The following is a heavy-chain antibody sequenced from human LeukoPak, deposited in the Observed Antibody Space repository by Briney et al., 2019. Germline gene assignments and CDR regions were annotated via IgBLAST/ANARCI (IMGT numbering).Heavy chain of an antibody. CDR1: GFTFSSYA. D-gene: IGHD6-19*01. CDR3: ARVGRVQIAVAEYFDY. J-gene: IGHJ4*02. V-gene: IGHV4-38-2*01. Sequence: PGGSLRLSCAASGFTFSSYAMSWVRQPPGKGLEWIGSIYYSGSTYYNPSLKSRVTISVDTSKNQFSLKLSSVTAADTAVYYCARVGRVQIAVAEYFDYWGQGTLVTVSS. CDR2: IYYSGST.